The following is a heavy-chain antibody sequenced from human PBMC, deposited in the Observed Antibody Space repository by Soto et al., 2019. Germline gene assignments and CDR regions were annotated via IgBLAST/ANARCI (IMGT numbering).Heavy chain of an antibody. CDR2: ISGSGGST. Sequence: GGSLRLSCAASGFTFSSYPMSWDNQAPKKGLEWVSAISGSGGSTYYADSVKGRFTISRDNSKNTLYLQMNSLRAEDTTVYYCAKGKFGPTTVTTRSPFDYWGQGTLVTVSS. J-gene: IGHJ4*02. V-gene: IGHV3-23*01. D-gene: IGHD4-17*01. CDR3: AKGKFGPTTVTTRSPFDY. CDR1: GFTFSSYP.